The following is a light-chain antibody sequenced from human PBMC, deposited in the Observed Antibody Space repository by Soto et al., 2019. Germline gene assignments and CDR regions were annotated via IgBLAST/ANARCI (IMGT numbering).Light chain of an antibody. CDR2: EGT. V-gene: IGLV2-23*03. CDR1: NSDVESYNL. CDR3: CSYAGTATV. J-gene: IGLJ1*01. Sequence: QSALTQPASVSGSPGQSITISCTGTNSDVESYNLVSWFRQHPGEAPKLIVCEGTKRPSGVSNRFSGSKSGNPASLTISGLQAEDEANYYCCSYAGTATVFGTGTKVTVL.